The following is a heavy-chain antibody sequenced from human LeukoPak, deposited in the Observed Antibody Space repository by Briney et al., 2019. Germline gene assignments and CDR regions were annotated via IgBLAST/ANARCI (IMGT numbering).Heavy chain of an antibody. CDR1: GFTFSSYS. CDR3: ARGLYYYDSSGRHLDY. D-gene: IGHD3-22*01. CDR2: INSSSSTI. V-gene: IGHV3-48*01. Sequence: AGGSLRLSCAASGFTFSSYSMNWVRQAPGKGLEWVSYINSSSSTIYYADSVKGRFTISRDNAKNSLYLQMNSLRAEDTAVYYCARGLYYYDSSGRHLDYWGQGTLVTVSS. J-gene: IGHJ4*02.